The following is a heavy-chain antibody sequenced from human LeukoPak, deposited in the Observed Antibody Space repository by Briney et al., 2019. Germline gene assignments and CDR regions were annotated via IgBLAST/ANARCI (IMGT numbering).Heavy chain of an antibody. J-gene: IGHJ4*02. CDR1: GYSITSSSW. Sequence: SETLSLTCAVSGYSITSSSWWGWIRQPPGKGLEWIGYIYHSGTTYYNPSLQSRVAMSVDTSKNQFSLKLSSVTAVDTAVYYCARKESVYYYFDYWGQGTLVTVSS. CDR2: IYHSGTT. CDR3: ARKESVYYYFDY. V-gene: IGHV4-28*01. D-gene: IGHD3-22*01.